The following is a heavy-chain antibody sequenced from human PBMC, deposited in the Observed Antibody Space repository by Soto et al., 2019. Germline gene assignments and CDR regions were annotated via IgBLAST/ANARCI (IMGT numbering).Heavy chain of an antibody. CDR1: GFTFSSYG. V-gene: IGHV3-30*18. CDR3: AKDLCSSTSCWSGMDV. D-gene: IGHD2-2*01. CDR2: ISYDGSNK. Sequence: QVQLVESGGGVVQPGRSLRLSCAASGFTFSSYGMHWVRQAPGKGLEWVAVISYDGSNKYYADSVKGRFTISRDNSKNTLYLQMNSLRAEDTAVYYCAKDLCSSTSCWSGMDVWGQGTTVTVSS. J-gene: IGHJ6*02.